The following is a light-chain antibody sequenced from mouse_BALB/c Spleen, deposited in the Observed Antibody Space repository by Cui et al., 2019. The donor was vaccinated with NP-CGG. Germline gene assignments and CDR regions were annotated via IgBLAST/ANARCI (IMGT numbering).Light chain of an antibody. V-gene: IGLV1*01. CDR3: ALWYSNHWV. CDR2: GTN. Sequence: VLTQELALTTSPGETVTLTCRSSTGAVTTSNYANWVQEKPDHLFTGLIGGTNNRAPGVPARFSGSLIGDKAALTITGAQTEDEAIYFCALWYSNHWVFGGGTKLTVL. CDR1: TGAVTTSNY. J-gene: IGLJ1*01.